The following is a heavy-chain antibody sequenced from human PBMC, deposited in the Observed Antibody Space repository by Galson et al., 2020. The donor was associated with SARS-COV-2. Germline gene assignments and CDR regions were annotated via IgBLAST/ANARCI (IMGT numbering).Heavy chain of an antibody. J-gene: IGHJ4*02. Sequence: ASGKVSCKASGYTFTNYDITWVRQAPGQGLEWMGWISAYSGNTNSAQKVQGRVTLTRDTSTTTAYMELRSLRSDDTAVYYCARGTMKNLAYWGQGTLVTVSS. D-gene: IGHD3-22*01. CDR2: ISAYSGNT. CDR3: ARGTMKNLAY. CDR1: GYTFTNYD. V-gene: IGHV1-18*01.